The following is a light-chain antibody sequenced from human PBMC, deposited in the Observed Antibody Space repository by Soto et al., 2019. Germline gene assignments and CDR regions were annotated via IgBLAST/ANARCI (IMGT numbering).Light chain of an antibody. V-gene: IGLV2-14*01. Sequence: QSALTQPASVSGSPGQSIAISCTSTSSDVGTYDYVSWYQQYPDKAPKLIIYEVTQRPSGVSNRFSGSKSGNTASLTISGLQAEDEADYYCSSHTSVNTRVFGTGTKVTVL. CDR1: SSDVGTYDY. CDR2: EVT. CDR3: SSHTSVNTRV. J-gene: IGLJ1*01.